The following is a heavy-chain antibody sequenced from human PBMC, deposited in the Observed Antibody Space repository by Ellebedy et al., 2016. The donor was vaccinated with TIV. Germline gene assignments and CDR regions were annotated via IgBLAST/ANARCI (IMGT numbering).Heavy chain of an antibody. CDR2: INHRGST. CDR1: GGSFSGYY. Sequence: MPSETLSLTCAVYGGSFSGYYWIWNRQPPGKGLEWIGEINHRGSTSYNPSLKSRVTISIDMSKNQFSLKLSSVTAADTAVYYCASGDCSGCSCYKNDNWGQGTLVTVSS. CDR3: ASGDCSGCSCYKNDN. J-gene: IGHJ4*02. D-gene: IGHD2-15*01. V-gene: IGHV4-34*01.